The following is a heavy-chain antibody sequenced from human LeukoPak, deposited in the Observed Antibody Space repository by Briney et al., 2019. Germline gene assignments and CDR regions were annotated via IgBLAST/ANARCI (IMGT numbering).Heavy chain of an antibody. CDR2: IYHSGST. CDR1: GYSISSGYY. CDR3: ARGESSGSGSYYAWFDP. D-gene: IGHD3-10*01. J-gene: IGHJ5*02. V-gene: IGHV4-38-2*02. Sequence: SETLSLTCTVSGYSISSGYYWGWIRQPPGKGLEWIGSIYHSGSTYYNPSLKSRVTISVDTSKNQFSLKLSSVTAADTAVYYCARGESSGSGSYYAWFDPWGQGTLVTVSS.